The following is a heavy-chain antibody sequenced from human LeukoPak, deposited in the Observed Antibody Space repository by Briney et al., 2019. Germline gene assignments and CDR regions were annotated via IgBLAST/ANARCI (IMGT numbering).Heavy chain of an antibody. D-gene: IGHD4-17*01. CDR3: AIGFDTFDYGDSSSMSDAFDI. V-gene: IGHV4-59*08. CDR1: GGSISSYY. J-gene: IGHJ3*02. Sequence: SETLSLTCTVSGGSISSYYWSWIRQPPGKGLEWIGYIYYSGSTNYNPSLKSRVTISVDTSKNQFSLKLGSVTAADTAVYYCAIGFDTFDYGDSSSMSDAFDIWGQGTMVTVSS. CDR2: IYYSGST.